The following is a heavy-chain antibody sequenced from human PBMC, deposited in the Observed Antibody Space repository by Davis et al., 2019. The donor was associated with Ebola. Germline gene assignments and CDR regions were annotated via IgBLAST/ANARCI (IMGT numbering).Heavy chain of an antibody. CDR3: TIGGTTGGFDY. J-gene: IGHJ4*02. CDR1: GYTFTSHD. D-gene: IGHD1-14*01. CDR2: INAGNGNT. Sequence: ASVKVSCKASGYTFTSHDINWVRQATGQRLEWMGWINAGNGNTKYSQKFQGRVNITRDTSASTAYMELSSLRSEDTAVYYCTIGGTTGGFDYWGQGTLVTVSS. V-gene: IGHV1-3*01.